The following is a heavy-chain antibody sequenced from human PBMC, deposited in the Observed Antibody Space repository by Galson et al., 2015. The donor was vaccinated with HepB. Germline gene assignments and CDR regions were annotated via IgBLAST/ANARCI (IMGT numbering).Heavy chain of an antibody. D-gene: IGHD3-22*01. CDR2: ISYDGSNK. CDR1: GFTFGSYA. Sequence: SLRLSCAASGFTFGSYAMHWVRQAQGKGLEWVAVISYDGSNKNYEDSGNGRYTISRDNSKNTLYLQVNSLQADDTAVYYCARAGYKANGGYSHYWGQGTLVTVSS. J-gene: IGHJ4*02. CDR3: ARAGYKANGGYSHY. V-gene: IGHV3-30-3*01.